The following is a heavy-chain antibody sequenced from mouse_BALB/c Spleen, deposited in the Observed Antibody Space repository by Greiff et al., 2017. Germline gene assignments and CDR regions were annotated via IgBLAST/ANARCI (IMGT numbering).Heavy chain of an antibody. CDR1: GYTFTDYE. D-gene: IGHD1-2*01. V-gene: IGHV1-15*01. CDR2: IDPETGGT. CDR3: AREITTATVYAMDY. Sequence: QVQLQQSGAELVRPGASVTLSCKASGYTFTDYEMHWVKQTPVHGLEWIGAIDPETGGTAYNQKFKGKATLTADKSSSTAYMELRSLTSEDSAVYYCAREITTATVYAMDYWGQGTSVTVSS. J-gene: IGHJ4*01.